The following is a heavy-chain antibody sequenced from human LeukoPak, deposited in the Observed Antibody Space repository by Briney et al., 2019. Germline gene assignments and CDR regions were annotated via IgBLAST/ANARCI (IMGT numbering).Heavy chain of an antibody. V-gene: IGHV1-69*05. CDR1: GGTFSSYA. CDR3: ASDIAVAGTGNDY. D-gene: IGHD6-19*01. CDR2: IFPIFGTA. J-gene: IGHJ4*02. Sequence: SVKVSCKASGGTFSSYAISWVRQAPGQGLEWMGGIFPIFGTANYAQKFQGRVTITTDESTSTAYMELSSLRSEDTAVYCCASDIAVAGTGNDYWGKGTLVTVSS.